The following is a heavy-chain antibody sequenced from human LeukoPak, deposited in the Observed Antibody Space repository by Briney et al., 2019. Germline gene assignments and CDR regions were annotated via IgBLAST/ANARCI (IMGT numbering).Heavy chain of an antibody. CDR2: MFDSGST. V-gene: IGHV4-39*07. D-gene: IGHD1-26*01. Sequence: SETLSLTCSVSGGSISSYSTYYWGWVRQPPGKGLEWIGSMFDSGSTYHSPSLKSRVTISVDTSNNQFSLKLSSVTAADTAVYYCARDSWGEVSGMDVWGQGTTVTVSS. J-gene: IGHJ6*02. CDR1: GGSISSYSTYY. CDR3: ARDSWGEVSGMDV.